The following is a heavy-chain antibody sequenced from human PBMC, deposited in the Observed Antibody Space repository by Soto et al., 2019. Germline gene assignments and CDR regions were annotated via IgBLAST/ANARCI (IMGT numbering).Heavy chain of an antibody. CDR2: IIPIFGTA. CDR3: ARVESKDREWVDTAYYGMDV. Sequence: QVQLVQSGAEVKKPGSSVKVSCKASGGTFSSYAISWVRQAPGQGLEWMGGIIPIFGTANYAQKFQGRVTITADESTSTAYMELSSLRSEDTAVYYCARVESKDREWVDTAYYGMDVWGQGTTVTVSS. V-gene: IGHV1-69*01. J-gene: IGHJ6*02. D-gene: IGHD5-18*01. CDR1: GGTFSSYA.